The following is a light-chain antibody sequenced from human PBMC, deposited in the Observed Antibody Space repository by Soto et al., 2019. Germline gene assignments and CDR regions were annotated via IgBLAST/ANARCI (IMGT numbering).Light chain of an antibody. CDR1: SSDVGAYNF. CDR3: MSFTSSNTYV. Sequence: QSVLTQPASVSGSPGQSITISCTGNSSDVGAYNFVSWYQHYPDKAPKVVIYDVANRPSGVSYRFSASKSGNTASLTISRLQAEDEADYYCMSFTSSNTYVFGTGTKVTVL. V-gene: IGLV2-14*03. J-gene: IGLJ1*01. CDR2: DVA.